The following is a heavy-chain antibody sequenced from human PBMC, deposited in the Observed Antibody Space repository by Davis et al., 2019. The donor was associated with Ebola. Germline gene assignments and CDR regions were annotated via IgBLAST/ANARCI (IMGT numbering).Heavy chain of an antibody. J-gene: IGHJ6*02. CDR1: GYTFTSYY. Sequence: ASVKVSCKASGYTFTSYYMHWVRQAPGQGLEWMGIINPSGGSTSYAQKFQGRVTMTRDTSTSTVYMELSSLRSDDTAVYYCAREGMDGSGTPYYYYGMDVWGQGTTVTVSS. CDR3: AREGMDGSGTPYYYYGMDV. CDR2: INPSGGST. D-gene: IGHD3-10*01. V-gene: IGHV1-46*01.